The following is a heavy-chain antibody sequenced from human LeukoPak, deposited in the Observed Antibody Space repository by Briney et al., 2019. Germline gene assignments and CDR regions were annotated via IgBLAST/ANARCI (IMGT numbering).Heavy chain of an antibody. D-gene: IGHD3-10*01. CDR2: INPSGGST. CDR1: GYTFTSYY. CDR3: ASSGDVLLWFGELGYYYGMDV. V-gene: IGHV1-46*01. J-gene: IGHJ6*02. Sequence: EASVKVSCKASGYTFTSYYMHGVRQAPGQGLEWMGIINPSGGSTSYAQKFQGRVTMTRDTSTSTVYMELSSLRSEDTAVYYCASSGDVLLWFGELGYYYGMDVWGQGTTVTVSS.